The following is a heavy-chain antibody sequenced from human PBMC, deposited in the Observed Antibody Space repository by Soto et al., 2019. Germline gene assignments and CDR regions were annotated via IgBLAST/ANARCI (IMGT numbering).Heavy chain of an antibody. CDR3: ARTSAAGKYYCGMDV. Sequence: PGESLKISCQGSGYSFTSYWIGWVRQLPGKGLEWMGIIYPGDSDTRYSPSFQGQVTISADKSISTAYLQWSSLKASDTAMYYCARTSAAGKYYCGMDVWGQGTTVTVSS. V-gene: IGHV5-51*01. D-gene: IGHD6-13*01. CDR2: IYPGDSDT. J-gene: IGHJ6*02. CDR1: GYSFTSYW.